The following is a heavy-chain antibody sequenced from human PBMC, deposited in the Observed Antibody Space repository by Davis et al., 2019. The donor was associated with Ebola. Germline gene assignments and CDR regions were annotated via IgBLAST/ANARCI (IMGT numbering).Heavy chain of an antibody. CDR1: GFTFSSYS. Sequence: GESLKISCAASGFTFSSYSMNWVRQAPGKGLEWVSSISSSSSYIYYADSVKGRFIISRDNSINTLYLQMNSLSVEDTAVYYCAKGGSGWPSDYSYGMGVWGKGTTVTVSS. J-gene: IGHJ6*04. CDR3: AKGGSGWPSDYSYGMGV. D-gene: IGHD6-19*01. CDR2: ISSSSSYI. V-gene: IGHV3-21*04.